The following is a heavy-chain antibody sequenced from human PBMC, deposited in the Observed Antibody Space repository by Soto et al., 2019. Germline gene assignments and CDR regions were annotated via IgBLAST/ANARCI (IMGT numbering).Heavy chain of an antibody. CDR2: SSLYSDCT. D-gene: IGHD2-2*01. J-gene: IGHJ5*02. V-gene: IGHV1-18*01. CDR3: ARVVPGAEAWFGP. Sequence: QVQLVQSGGEVKRPGASVKVSCKTSGYTFSNYGITWVRQAPGQPLEWLGWSSLYSDCTNYAQKFQGRVSMTTDTSTTTAYMELRSLRSDDTAVYYCARVVPGAEAWFGPWGQGTLVTVSS. CDR1: GYTFSNYG.